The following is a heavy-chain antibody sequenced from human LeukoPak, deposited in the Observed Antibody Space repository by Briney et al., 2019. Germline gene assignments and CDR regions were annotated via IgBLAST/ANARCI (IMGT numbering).Heavy chain of an antibody. CDR2: ISGISSTV. V-gene: IGHV3-48*01. J-gene: IGHJ4*02. CDR3: ARADEVATIFDY. Sequence: PGGSLRLSCAASGFTFSSYSMNWVRQAPGKGLEWVSYISGISSTVYYTDSVKGRFTISRDNAKNSLYLQMNSLRAEDTAVYYCARADEVATIFDYWGQGTLVTVSS. D-gene: IGHD5-12*01. CDR1: GFTFSSYS.